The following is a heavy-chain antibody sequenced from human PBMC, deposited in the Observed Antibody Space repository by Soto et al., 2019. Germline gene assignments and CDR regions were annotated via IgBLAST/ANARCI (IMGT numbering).Heavy chain of an antibody. CDR3: TTDGGSYYPLDY. V-gene: IGHV3-15*01. CDR1: GFTVSSKY. D-gene: IGHD1-26*01. J-gene: IGHJ4*02. CDR2: IKSKTDGGTT. Sequence: PGGSLRLSCAASGFTVSSKYMTWVRQAPGKGLEWVGRIKSKTDGGTTDYAAPVKGRFTISRDDSKNTLYLQMNSLKTEDTAVYYCTTDGGSYYPLDYWGQGTLVTVSS.